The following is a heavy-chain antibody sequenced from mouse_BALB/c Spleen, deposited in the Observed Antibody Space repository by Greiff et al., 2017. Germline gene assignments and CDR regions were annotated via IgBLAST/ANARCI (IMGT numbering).Heavy chain of an antibody. CDR3: AREETYGSRAFAY. CDR1: GFTFSDYY. Sequence: EVQLVESGGGLVKPGGSLKLSCAASGFTFSDYYMYWVRQTPEKRLEWVATISDGGSYTYYPDSVKGRFTIYRDNAKNNLYLQMSSLKSEDTAMYYCAREETYGSRAFAYWGQGTLVTVSA. V-gene: IGHV5-4*02. D-gene: IGHD1-1*01. J-gene: IGHJ3*01. CDR2: ISDGGSYT.